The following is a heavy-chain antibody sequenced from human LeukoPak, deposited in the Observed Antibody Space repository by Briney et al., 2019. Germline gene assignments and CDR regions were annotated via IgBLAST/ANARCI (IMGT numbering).Heavy chain of an antibody. CDR1: GYSFTGYW. Sequence: GESLKISCKGSGYSFTGYWIAWVRQMPGKGLEWMGIIYPSDSDTRYIPSFQGQVTISADKSTSTAYLQWSSLKASDTAMYYCARQNSGYDYNYWGQGTLVTVSS. CDR2: IYPSDSDT. D-gene: IGHD5-12*01. CDR3: ARQNSGYDYNY. J-gene: IGHJ4*02. V-gene: IGHV5-51*01.